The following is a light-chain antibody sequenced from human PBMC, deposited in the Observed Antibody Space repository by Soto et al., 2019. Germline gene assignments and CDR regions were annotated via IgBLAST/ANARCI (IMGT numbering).Light chain of an antibody. CDR1: QTVDTTY. Sequence: IVLTQSPGTLSLSPGERATLSCRASQTVDTTYLAWYQQKPGQAPRLLIYAASSRATGIPDRFSGSGSGTGFTLTISRLEPEDFAVYYCQQYETSPPLYTFGQGTKVEIK. J-gene: IGKJ2*01. V-gene: IGKV3-20*01. CDR3: QQYETSPPLYT. CDR2: AAS.